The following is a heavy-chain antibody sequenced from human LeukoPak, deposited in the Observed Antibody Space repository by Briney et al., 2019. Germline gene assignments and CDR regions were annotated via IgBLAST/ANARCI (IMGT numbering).Heavy chain of an antibody. D-gene: IGHD4-17*01. Sequence: GGSLRLSCAASGFTVSSNYMSWVRQAPGKGLEWVSVIYSGGSTYYADSVKGRFTISRDNSKNTLYLQMNSLRAEDTAVYYCARGDYGDYEEEYYFDYWGQGTLVTVSS. CDR3: ARGDYGDYEEEYYFDY. J-gene: IGHJ4*02. CDR1: GFTVSSNY. V-gene: IGHV3-66*01. CDR2: IYSGGST.